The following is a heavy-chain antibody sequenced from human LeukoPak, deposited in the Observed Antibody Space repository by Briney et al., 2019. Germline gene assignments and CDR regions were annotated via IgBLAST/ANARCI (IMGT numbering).Heavy chain of an antibody. V-gene: IGHV4-59*12. J-gene: IGHJ3*02. D-gene: IGHD3-22*01. CDR2: IYYSGST. Sequence: SETLSLTCTVSGGSISSYYWSWIRQPPGKGLEWIGYIYYSGSTNYNPSLKSRVTISVDTSKNQFSLKLSSVTAADTAVYYCARDYYDSSGYPGHDAFDIWGQGTMVTVSS. CDR1: GGSISSYY. CDR3: ARDYYDSSGYPGHDAFDI.